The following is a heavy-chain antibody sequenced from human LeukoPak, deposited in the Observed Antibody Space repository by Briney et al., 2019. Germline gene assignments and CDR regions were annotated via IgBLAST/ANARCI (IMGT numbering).Heavy chain of an antibody. Sequence: ASVKVSCKASGGTFSSYAISWVRQAPGQGLEWMGGIIPIFGTANYAQKFQGRVTITTDESTSTAYMELSSLRSEDTAAYYCARDRFPYYYDSSGYFDYWGQGTLVTVSS. J-gene: IGHJ4*02. CDR3: ARDRFPYYYDSSGYFDY. CDR1: GGTFSSYA. V-gene: IGHV1-69*05. D-gene: IGHD3-22*01. CDR2: IIPIFGTA.